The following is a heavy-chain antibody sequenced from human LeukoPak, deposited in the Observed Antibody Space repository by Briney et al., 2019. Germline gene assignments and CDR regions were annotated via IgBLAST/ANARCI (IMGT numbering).Heavy chain of an antibody. CDR3: AKDLLLWFGELFSGMDV. V-gene: IGHV3-23*01. CDR2: ISGSGGST. J-gene: IGHJ6*02. CDR1: GFTFSSYA. D-gene: IGHD3-10*01. Sequence: GGSLRLSCVTSGFTFSSYAMSWVRQAPGKGLEWVSAISGSGGSTYYADSVKGRFTISRDNSKNTLYLQMNSLRAEDTAVYYCAKDLLLWFGELFSGMDVWGQGATVTVSS.